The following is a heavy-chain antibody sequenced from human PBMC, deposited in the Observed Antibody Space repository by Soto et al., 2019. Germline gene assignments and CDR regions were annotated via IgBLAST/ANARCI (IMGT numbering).Heavy chain of an antibody. CDR1: GGSINTVNYY. Sequence: QVQLQESGPGLVKPSQTLSLTCTVSGGSINTVNYYWSWIRQSPDKGLEWIGHIDNGGTTYNNPSLTSXXTXSXXTSNNQFSLKLSSVSAADTAVYYCARGPSGDKVDYWGQGTLVTVSS. CDR3: ARGPSGDKVDY. CDR2: IDNGGTT. V-gene: IGHV4-30-4*01. D-gene: IGHD7-27*01. J-gene: IGHJ4*02.